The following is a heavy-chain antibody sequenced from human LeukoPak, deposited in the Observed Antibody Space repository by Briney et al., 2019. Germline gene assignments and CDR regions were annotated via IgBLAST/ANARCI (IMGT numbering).Heavy chain of an antibody. CDR1: GFTFSSNG. Sequence: GGSLRLSCVASGFTFSSNGMHWVRQAPGKGLEWVTFIQCDGSKKYYADSVKGRFTISRDNSKNTLYLEMNSLRAEDTAVYYCAKDIGSYYDYWGQGILVTVSS. J-gene: IGHJ4*02. V-gene: IGHV3-30*02. D-gene: IGHD3-10*01. CDR2: IQCDGSKK. CDR3: AKDIGSYYDY.